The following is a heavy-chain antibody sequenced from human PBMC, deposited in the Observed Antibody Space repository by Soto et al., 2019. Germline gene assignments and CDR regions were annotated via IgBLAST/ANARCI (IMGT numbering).Heavy chain of an antibody. J-gene: IGHJ6*02. D-gene: IGHD4-17*01. CDR2: IYSGGST. V-gene: IGHV3-53*01. CDR3: ARVRGFPTTVNTPYYYYGMDV. Sequence: GGSLRLSCAASGFTVSSNYMSWVRQAPGKGLEWVSVIYSGGSTYYADSVKGRFTISRDNSKNTLYLQMNSLRAEDTAVYYCARVRGFPTTVNTPYYYYGMDVWGQGTTVTFSS. CDR1: GFTVSSNY.